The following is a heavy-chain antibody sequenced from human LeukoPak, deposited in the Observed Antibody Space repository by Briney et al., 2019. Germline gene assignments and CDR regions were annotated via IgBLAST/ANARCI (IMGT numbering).Heavy chain of an antibody. CDR3: ARGKIVGATRSHFDH. CDR1: GGTFSSYA. D-gene: IGHD1-26*01. J-gene: IGHJ4*02. CDR2: IIPIFGTA. Sequence: SVKVSCKASGGTFSSYAISWVRQAPGQGLEWMGGIIPIFGTANYAQKFQGRVTITADESTSTAYMELSSLRSEDTAVYYCARGKIVGATRSHFDHWGQGTLVTVSS. V-gene: IGHV1-69*13.